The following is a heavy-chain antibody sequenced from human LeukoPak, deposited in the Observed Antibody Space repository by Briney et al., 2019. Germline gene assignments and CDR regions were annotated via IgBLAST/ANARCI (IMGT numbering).Heavy chain of an antibody. CDR1: GFTFSSYS. D-gene: IGHD3-3*01. CDR2: ISSSSSSI. J-gene: IGHJ4*02. CDR3: ARELRFFDY. V-gene: IGHV3-21*01. Sequence: GGSLRLSCAASGFTFSSYSMSWVRQAPGKGLEWVSFISSSSSSIYYADPVKGRFTISRDNAKSSLYLQMNSLRAEDTAVYYCARELRFFDYWGQGTLVTVSS.